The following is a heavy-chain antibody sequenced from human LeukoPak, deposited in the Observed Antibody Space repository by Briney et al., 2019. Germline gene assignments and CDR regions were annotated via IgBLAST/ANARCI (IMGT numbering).Heavy chain of an antibody. Sequence: TSVKVSCKASGYTFTSYAMHWVRQAPGQRLEWMGWINAGNGNTKYSQKFQGRVTITRDTSASTAYMELSSLRSEDTAVYYCARVISGWYLWGMDVWGQGTTVTISS. D-gene: IGHD6-19*01. CDR3: ARVISGWYLWGMDV. V-gene: IGHV1-3*01. CDR2: INAGNGNT. J-gene: IGHJ6*02. CDR1: GYTFTSYA.